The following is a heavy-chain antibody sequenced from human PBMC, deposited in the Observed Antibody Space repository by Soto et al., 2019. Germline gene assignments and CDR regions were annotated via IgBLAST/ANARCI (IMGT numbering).Heavy chain of an antibody. V-gene: IGHV2-5*02. CDR3: AHILLFGELPHH. D-gene: IGHD3-10*01. CDR2: IYWDDDK. Sequence: QITLKESGPTLVKPTQTLTLTCTFSGFSLSTSGVGVGWIRQPPGKALEWLALIYWDDDKRYSPSLKSRLTTTKDTSKNQVVLTITNMDPVDTATYYCAHILLFGELPHHWGQGTLVTVSS. CDR1: GFSLSTSGVG. J-gene: IGHJ5*02.